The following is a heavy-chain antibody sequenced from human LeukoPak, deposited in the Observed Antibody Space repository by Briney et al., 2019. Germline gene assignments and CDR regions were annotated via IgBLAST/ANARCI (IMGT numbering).Heavy chain of an antibody. J-gene: IGHJ3*02. Sequence: SQTLSLTCAISGDGASSNSAAWNWIRQSPSRGLEWLGRTYYRSKWYNDYAVSVKSRITINPDTSKNQFSLQLNSVTPEDTAVYYCARGLATVTSRGAFDIWGQGTMVTVSS. V-gene: IGHV6-1*01. CDR3: ARGLATVTSRGAFDI. CDR1: GDGASSNSAA. D-gene: IGHD4-11*01. CDR2: TYYRSKWYN.